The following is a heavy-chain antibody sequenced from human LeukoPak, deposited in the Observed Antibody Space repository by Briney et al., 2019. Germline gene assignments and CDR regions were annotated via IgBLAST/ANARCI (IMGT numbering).Heavy chain of an antibody. Sequence: GSLRLSCAASGFTFSGYWMHWVRQAPGKGLVWVSLINHDASNTNYEDSVKGRFTISRDNAKNTLYLQMNSLGAEDTAVYYCAGAAANWAIDYWGQGTLVTVSS. CDR3: AGAAANWAIDY. V-gene: IGHV3-74*01. J-gene: IGHJ4*02. D-gene: IGHD7-27*01. CDR2: INHDASNT. CDR1: GFTFSGYW.